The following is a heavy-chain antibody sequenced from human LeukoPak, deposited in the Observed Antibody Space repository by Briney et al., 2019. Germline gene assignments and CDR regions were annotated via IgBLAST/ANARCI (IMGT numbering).Heavy chain of an antibody. CDR1: GGSFSGYY. CDR2: INHSGST. V-gene: IGHV4-34*01. CDR3: ARGFDP. Sequence: SETLSLTCAVYGGSFSGYYWSWIRQPPGKGLEWIGEINHSGSTNYNPSLKSRVTISVDTSKNQFSLKLSSVAAADTAVYYCARGFDPWGQGTLVTVSS. J-gene: IGHJ5*02.